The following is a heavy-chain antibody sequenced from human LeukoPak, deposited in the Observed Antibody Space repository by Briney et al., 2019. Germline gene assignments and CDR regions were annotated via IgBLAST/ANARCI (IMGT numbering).Heavy chain of an antibody. Sequence: QPGGSLRLSCAASGFTFSSYGMHWVRQAPGKGLEWVAVIWYDGSNKYYADSVKGRFTISRDNSKNTLYLQMNSLRAEDTAVYYCAKGMYGDYPHFDYWGQGTLVTVSS. J-gene: IGHJ4*02. D-gene: IGHD4-17*01. V-gene: IGHV3-33*06. CDR3: AKGMYGDYPHFDY. CDR1: GFTFSSYG. CDR2: IWYDGSNK.